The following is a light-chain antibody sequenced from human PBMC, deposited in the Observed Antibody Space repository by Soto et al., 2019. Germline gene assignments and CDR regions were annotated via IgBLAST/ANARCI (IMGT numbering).Light chain of an antibody. V-gene: IGLV1-51*01. CDR1: ASNIGNNS. Sequence: QSALTQPPSVSAAPGQRVTISCSGSASNIGNNSVSWYQQLPGAAPKLLIYDDNNRPSGIPDRFSGSKSGTSATLRITGLQTGDEADYYCGTWDTSLPACVFGPGTKLTVL. J-gene: IGLJ1*01. CDR2: DDN. CDR3: GTWDTSLPACV.